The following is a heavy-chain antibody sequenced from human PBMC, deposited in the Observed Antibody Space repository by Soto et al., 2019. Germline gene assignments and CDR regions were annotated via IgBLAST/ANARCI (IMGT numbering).Heavy chain of an antibody. CDR1: GYTFTGYY. V-gene: IGHV1-2*04. CDR2: INPNSGGT. J-gene: IGHJ6*02. Sequence: QVQLVQSGAEVKKPGASVKVSCKASGYTFTGYYMHWVRQAPGQGLEWMGWINPNSGGTNYAQKFQGWVTITRDTSISTGYMELSRLRSDDTALYYCARGRRITIFVVVIWPGGMDFWGQGTTVTVSS. D-gene: IGHD3-3*01. CDR3: ARGRRITIFVVVIWPGGMDF.